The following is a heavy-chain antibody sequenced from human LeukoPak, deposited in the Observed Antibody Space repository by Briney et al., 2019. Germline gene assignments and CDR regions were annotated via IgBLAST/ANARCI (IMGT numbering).Heavy chain of an antibody. V-gene: IGHV3-23*01. Sequence: PPGRSLRLSCAASGFSFSSYAMSWVRQAPGKGLEWVSAISDSGGGTYDAESMKGRFTIYRDNSKNALYLQMSSLRVEDTAAYYCTKGCRSTTCDEGRWFDPWGQGAQVTVSS. CDR2: ISDSGGGT. J-gene: IGHJ5*02. CDR1: GFSFSSYA. D-gene: IGHD2-2*01. CDR3: TKGCRSTTCDEGRWFDP.